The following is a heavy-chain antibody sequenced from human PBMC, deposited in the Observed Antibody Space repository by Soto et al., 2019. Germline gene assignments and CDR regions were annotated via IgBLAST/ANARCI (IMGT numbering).Heavy chain of an antibody. Sequence: GGSLRLSCAASGFNFSTYTMNWVRQAPGKGLELVSSLSRSVSYIYYADSLKGRFTIFRDSAKDLVYLQMSSLRAEDTAVYYGARFHPESLIPNAYFAYWAQETLVTVT. CDR2: LSRSVSYI. CDR3: ARFHPESLIPNAYFAY. CDR1: GFNFSTYT. V-gene: IGHV3-21*01. J-gene: IGHJ4*02. D-gene: IGHD3-16*01.